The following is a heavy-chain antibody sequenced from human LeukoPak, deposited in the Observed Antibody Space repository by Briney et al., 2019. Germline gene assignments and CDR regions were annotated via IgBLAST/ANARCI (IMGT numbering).Heavy chain of an antibody. V-gene: IGHV3-7*01. D-gene: IGHD5-24*01. CDR3: ARDAYKDRYLDY. CDR1: GFTFSNYW. J-gene: IGHJ4*02. Sequence: PGGSLRLSCAASGFTFSNYWMSWVRQAPGKGLEWVASIKQDENEKHYVDSVRGRFTISRDTAKSSVFLQMNSLRAEDTAVYYCARDAYKDRYLDYWGQGTLVTVSS. CDR2: IKQDENEK.